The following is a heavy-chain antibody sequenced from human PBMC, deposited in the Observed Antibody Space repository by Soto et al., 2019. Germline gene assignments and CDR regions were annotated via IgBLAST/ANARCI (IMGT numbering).Heavy chain of an antibody. CDR2: ITVGNGNS. J-gene: IGHJ6*02. V-gene: IGHV1-3*01. CDR3: ARDXTYASGWYNKTTYTLDV. Sequence: EPSVKVSCKASGYTFVNYAMHWVRQAPGQRLEWVGWITVGNGNSRYSENLRGRVAFTRDTSASTAYMELSSLRSEDTSVYYCARDXTYASGWYNKTTYTLDVWGQGTTVTVSS. CDR1: GYTFVNYA. D-gene: IGHD6-19*01.